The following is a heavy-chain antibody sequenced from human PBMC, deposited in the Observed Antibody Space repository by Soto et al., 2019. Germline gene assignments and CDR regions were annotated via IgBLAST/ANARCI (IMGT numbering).Heavy chain of an antibody. Sequence: QVTLKESGPVLVKPTETLTLTCTVSGFSLSNARMGVSWIRQPPGKALESLAHIFSNDEKSYTTSLKSMLTISKDTSKSQVVLNMTNMDPVDTATYYCARILRELTVTTEIDYWGQGTLVTVSS. CDR2: IFSNDEK. D-gene: IGHD4-17*01. CDR3: ARILRELTVTTEIDY. CDR1: GFSLSNARMG. J-gene: IGHJ4*02. V-gene: IGHV2-26*01.